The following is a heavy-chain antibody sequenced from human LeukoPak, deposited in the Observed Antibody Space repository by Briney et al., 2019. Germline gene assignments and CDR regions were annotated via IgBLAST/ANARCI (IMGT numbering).Heavy chain of an antibody. CDR3: ARATTYYYYGMDV. Sequence: SETLSLTCTVSGGSISSYYWSWIRQPPGKGLEWIGYIYTSGSTNYNPSLKSRVTMSVDTSKNQFSLKLSSVTAADTAVYYCARATTYYYYGMDVWGQGTTVTVSS. J-gene: IGHJ6*02. V-gene: IGHV4-4*09. CDR2: IYTSGST. CDR1: GGSISSYY. D-gene: IGHD1-26*01.